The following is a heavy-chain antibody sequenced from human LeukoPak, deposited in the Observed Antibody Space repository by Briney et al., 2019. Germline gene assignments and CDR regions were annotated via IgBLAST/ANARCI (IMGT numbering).Heavy chain of an antibody. D-gene: IGHD6-19*01. J-gene: IGHJ4*02. CDR3: ARGLAVAGMLDY. Sequence: SETLSLTCAVYGGSFSGYYWSWIRQPPGKGLEWIVEINHSRSTNYNPSLKRRGTISVDTSKNQFSLKLSSVTAADTAVYYCARGLAVAGMLDYWGQGTLVTVSS. CDR1: GGSFSGYY. V-gene: IGHV4-34*01. CDR2: INHSRST.